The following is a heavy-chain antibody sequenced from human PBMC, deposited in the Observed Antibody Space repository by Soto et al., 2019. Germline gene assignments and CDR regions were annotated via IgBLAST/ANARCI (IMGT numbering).Heavy chain of an antibody. CDR1: GGSINNKGYF. Sequence: QVQLQESGPGGVEPSQTLSLTCTVSGGSINNKGYFWSWIRQPPGSGLEWIGHIYNRGSTYSNPSLKSRLTISVDTSKNQFSLKLSSVTAADTAVYYCARGPSGDKVDYWGQGTLVTVSS. CDR2: IYNRGST. J-gene: IGHJ4*02. D-gene: IGHD1-26*01. CDR3: ARGPSGDKVDY. V-gene: IGHV4-30-4*01.